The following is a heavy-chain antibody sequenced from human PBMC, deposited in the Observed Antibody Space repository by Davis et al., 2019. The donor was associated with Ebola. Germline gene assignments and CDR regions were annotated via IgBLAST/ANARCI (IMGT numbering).Heavy chain of an antibody. J-gene: IGHJ4*02. CDR2: ISSSGSTI. V-gene: IGHV3-11*01. CDR3: ARGGNILTGYSYYFDY. Sequence: GESLKISCAASGFTVSSNYMSWVRQAPGKGLEWVSYISSSGSTIYYADSVKGRFTISRDNAKNSLYLQMNSLRSEDTAVYYCARGGNILTGYSYYFDYWGQGTLVTVSS. CDR1: GFTVSSNY. D-gene: IGHD3-9*01.